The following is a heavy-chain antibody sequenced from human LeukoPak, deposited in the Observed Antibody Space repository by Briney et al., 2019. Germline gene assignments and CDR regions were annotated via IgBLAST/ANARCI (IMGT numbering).Heavy chain of an antibody. CDR3: ARDRVAGYTTY. Sequence: GGSLRLSCVASGFTFSDYYMSWIRQAPGKGLEWVSYISSSGSTIYYADSVKGRFTISRDNAKNSLYLQMNSLRAEDTAVYYCARDRVAGYTTYWGQGTLVTVSS. J-gene: IGHJ4*02. V-gene: IGHV3-11*01. CDR1: GFTFSDYY. D-gene: IGHD6-19*01. CDR2: ISSSGSTI.